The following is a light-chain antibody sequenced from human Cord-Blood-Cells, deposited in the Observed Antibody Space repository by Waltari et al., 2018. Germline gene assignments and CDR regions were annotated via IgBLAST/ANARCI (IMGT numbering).Light chain of an antibody. J-gene: IGKJ1*01. Sequence: EIVMTQSPATLSVSPGERATLSCRASQSVSSNLAWYKQKPGQAPRLLIYGASTRATGIPARFRGSGSGTEFTLTSSSLQSEYCAVYYCQQYNNWPRTFGQGTKVEMK. CDR3: QQYNNWPRT. V-gene: IGKV3-15*01. CDR1: QSVSSN. CDR2: GAS.